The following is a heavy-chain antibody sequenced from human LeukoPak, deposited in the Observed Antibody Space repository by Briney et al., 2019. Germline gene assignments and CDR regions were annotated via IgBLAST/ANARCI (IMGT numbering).Heavy chain of an antibody. D-gene: IGHD4/OR15-4a*01. Sequence: GGSLRLSCAASGFTFSSYGMHWVRQAPGKGLEWVAVMWYDGSNKYYADSVKGRFTISRDNSKNTLYLQMNSLRAEDTAVYYCAKEMYGGHKEKFDYWGQGTLVTVSS. J-gene: IGHJ4*02. V-gene: IGHV3-33*06. CDR3: AKEMYGGHKEKFDY. CDR2: MWYDGSNK. CDR1: GFTFSSYG.